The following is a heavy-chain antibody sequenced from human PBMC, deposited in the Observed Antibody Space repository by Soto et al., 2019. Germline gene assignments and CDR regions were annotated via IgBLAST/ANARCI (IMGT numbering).Heavy chain of an antibody. CDR2: IRSKAYGGTT. Sequence: GGSLRLSCTASGFTFGDYAMSWFRQAPGKGLEWVGFIRSKAYGGTTEYAASVKGRFTISRDDSKSIAYLQMNSLKTEDTAVYYCTRNAEWYSSSLIFDYWGQGTLVTVSS. V-gene: IGHV3-49*03. J-gene: IGHJ4*02. CDR1: GFTFGDYA. D-gene: IGHD6-6*01. CDR3: TRNAEWYSSSLIFDY.